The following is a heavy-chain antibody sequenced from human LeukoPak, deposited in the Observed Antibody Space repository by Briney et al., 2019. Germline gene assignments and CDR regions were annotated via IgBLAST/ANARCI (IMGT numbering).Heavy chain of an antibody. CDR2: IRSKANSYAT. D-gene: IGHD4-17*01. Sequence: GGSLRLSCAASGFTFSGSAMHWVRQASGKGLEWVGRIRSKANSYATAYAASVKGRFTISRDDSKNTAYLQMNSLKTEDTAVYYCTRWVTTEGDYEGFDYWGQGTLVTVSS. V-gene: IGHV3-73*01. CDR1: GFTFSGSA. J-gene: IGHJ4*02. CDR3: TRWVTTEGDYEGFDY.